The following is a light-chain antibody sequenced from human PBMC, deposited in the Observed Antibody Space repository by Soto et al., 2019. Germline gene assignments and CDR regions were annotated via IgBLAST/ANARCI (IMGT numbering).Light chain of an antibody. Sequence: QSALTQPASVSGSPGQSITISCTGTSSDVGSYNLVSWYQHHRGKAPKLMIYEVSKRPSGVSNRFSGSKSGNTASLTISGLQAEDEADYYCCSYAGSSTFPYVFGTGTKVTVL. V-gene: IGLV2-23*02. J-gene: IGLJ1*01. CDR1: SSDVGSYNL. CDR2: EVS. CDR3: CSYAGSSTFPYV.